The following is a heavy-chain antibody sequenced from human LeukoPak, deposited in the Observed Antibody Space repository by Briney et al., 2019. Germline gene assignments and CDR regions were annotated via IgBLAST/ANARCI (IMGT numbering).Heavy chain of an antibody. Sequence: GGSLRLSCAASGFAFNTLAMSWVRQAPGKGLEWVSAINARGFITYYADSVKGRFTISRDNSKNTLFLQMNSLSVEDTATYYCVNHITAMIRGCLDHWGQGILVSVSS. V-gene: IGHV3-23*01. D-gene: IGHD5-18*01. J-gene: IGHJ4*02. CDR3: VNHITAMIRGCLDH. CDR2: INARGFIT. CDR1: GFAFNTLA.